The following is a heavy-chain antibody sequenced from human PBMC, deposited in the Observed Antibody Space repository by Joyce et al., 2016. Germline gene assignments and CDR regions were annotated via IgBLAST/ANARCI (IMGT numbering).Heavy chain of an antibody. D-gene: IGHD3-10*01. CDR2: IHERGDT. J-gene: IGHJ5*02. V-gene: IGHV4-34*01. Sequence: QVQLQQWGAGPLKPSETLSLTCAVHGGSFSGYYWSWIRQPAGKGPEWIGEIHERGDTNYNPSLKSRFTMSVDRSKKEVSVRLRSVTAADTGVYYCARSFKLFGELLRFDPWGQGTLVTVSS. CDR3: ARSFKLFGELLRFDP. CDR1: GGSFSGYY.